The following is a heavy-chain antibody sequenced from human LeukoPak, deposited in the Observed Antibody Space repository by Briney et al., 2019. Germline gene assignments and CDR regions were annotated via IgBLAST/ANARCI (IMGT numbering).Heavy chain of an antibody. V-gene: IGHV1-69*05. Sequence: SVKVSCKASGGTFSSYAISWVRQAPGQGLEWMGRIIPIFGTANYAQKFQGGVTITTDESTSTAYMELSSLRSEDTAVYYCARGGLVLQHYYHMDVWGKGTTVTVSS. CDR3: ARGGLVLQHYYHMDV. CDR2: IIPIFGTA. J-gene: IGHJ6*03. CDR1: GGTFSSYA. D-gene: IGHD1-1*01.